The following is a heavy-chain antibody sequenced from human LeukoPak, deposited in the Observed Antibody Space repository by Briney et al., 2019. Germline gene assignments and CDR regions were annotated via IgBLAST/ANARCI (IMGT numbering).Heavy chain of an antibody. CDR2: ISGGGDAT. CDR3: AKSDCGTIGCKLLNY. Sequence: GGSLRLSCAASGFTFSSYSMNWVRHAPGKGLEWVSAISGGGDATKYADSVTGRFTISRDNSKNTLSLQMNSLRAEDTALYYCAKSDCGTIGCKLLNYWGQGTLVTVSS. V-gene: IGHV3-23*01. J-gene: IGHJ4*02. D-gene: IGHD2-21*01. CDR1: GFTFSSYS.